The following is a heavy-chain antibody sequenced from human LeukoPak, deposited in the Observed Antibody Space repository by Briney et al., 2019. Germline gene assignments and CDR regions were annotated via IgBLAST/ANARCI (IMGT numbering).Heavy chain of an antibody. CDR3: ARQQGIQYLNFDY. CDR1: GGTFSSYA. J-gene: IGHJ4*02. D-gene: IGHD1/OR15-1a*01. Sequence: SVKVSCKASGGTFSSYAISWVRQAPGQGLEWMGRIIPILGIANYAQKFQGRVTITADKSTSTAYMELSSLRSEDTAVYYCARQQGIQYLNFDYWGQGALVAVSS. V-gene: IGHV1-69*04. CDR2: IIPILGIA.